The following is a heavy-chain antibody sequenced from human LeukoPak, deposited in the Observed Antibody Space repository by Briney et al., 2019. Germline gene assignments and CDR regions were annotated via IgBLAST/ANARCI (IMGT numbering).Heavy chain of an antibody. V-gene: IGHV4-4*02. CDR1: GDSINSLDL. CDR3: AGLVGRYSSGLYYYYFDY. D-gene: IGHD3-22*01. Sequence: PSETLSLTCTVSGDSINSLDLWSWVRQPPGKGLEWIGEMYLSGTTHSNPSAKSRVTISIDKSKNQLFLNLSSVTAADTAVYYCAGLVGRYSSGLYYYYFDYWGQGTLVTVSS. J-gene: IGHJ4*02. CDR2: MYLSGTT.